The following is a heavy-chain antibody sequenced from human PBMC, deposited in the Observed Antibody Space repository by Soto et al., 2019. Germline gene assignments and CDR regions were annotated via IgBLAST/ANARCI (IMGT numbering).Heavy chain of an antibody. CDR2: IYSGGST. V-gene: IGHV3-66*01. Sequence: EVQLVESGGGLVQRGGSLRLSCAASGITVYNNYMSWVRQAPGKGLEWVSVIYSGGSTSYADSVKGRFTISRDGSKNTVYLQMNSLRAEDTAVYYCARDVGVWGRGTTVTFSS. J-gene: IGHJ6*04. CDR3: ARDVGV. CDR1: GITVYNNY.